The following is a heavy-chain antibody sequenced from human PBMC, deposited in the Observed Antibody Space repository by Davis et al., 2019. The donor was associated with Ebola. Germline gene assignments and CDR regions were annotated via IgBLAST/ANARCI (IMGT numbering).Heavy chain of an antibody. V-gene: IGHV4-34*01. Sequence: SETLSLTCAVYGGSFSGYYWSWIRQPPGKGLEWIGEIYHSGSTNYNPSLKSRVTISVDTSKNQFSLKLSSVTAADTAVYYCARHRYSSSWYSITNWFDPWGQGTLVTVSS. CDR2: IYHSGST. CDR1: GGSFSGYY. J-gene: IGHJ5*02. CDR3: ARHRYSSSWYSITNWFDP. D-gene: IGHD6-13*01.